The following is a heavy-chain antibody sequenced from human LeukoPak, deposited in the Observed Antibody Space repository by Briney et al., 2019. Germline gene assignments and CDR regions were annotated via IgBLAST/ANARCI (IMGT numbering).Heavy chain of an antibody. CDR1: GFTFSSYS. D-gene: IGHD6-6*01. J-gene: IGHJ4*02. Sequence: PGGSLRLSCPASGFTFSSYSMNWVRQAPGKGLEWVSSISSSSSYIYYADSVKGRFTISRDNAKNSLYLQMNSLRAEDTAVYYCARELSSSSIALPSDYWGQGTLVTVSS. CDR2: ISSSSSYI. CDR3: ARELSSSSIALPSDY. V-gene: IGHV3-21*01.